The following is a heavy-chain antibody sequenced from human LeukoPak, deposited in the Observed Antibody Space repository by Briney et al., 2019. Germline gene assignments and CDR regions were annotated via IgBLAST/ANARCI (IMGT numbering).Heavy chain of an antibody. CDR3: ARSVTMPADY. J-gene: IGHJ4*02. D-gene: IGHD3-10*01. CDR2: FFYRAST. V-gene: IGHV4-39*07. CDR1: GPSISSSSNY. Sequence: SETLSLTCTVSGPSISSSSNYWGWIRPPPGKGLEWVGCFFYRASTYYHPSLKSRVTISVDTSKNQLSLKLTSGTAAGTAVYYCARSVTMPADYWGQGALVTVSS.